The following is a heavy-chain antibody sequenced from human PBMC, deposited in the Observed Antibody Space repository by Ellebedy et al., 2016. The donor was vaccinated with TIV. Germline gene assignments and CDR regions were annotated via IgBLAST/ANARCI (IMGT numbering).Heavy chain of an antibody. D-gene: IGHD4-17*01. V-gene: IGHV1-8*01. Sequence: ASVKVSXXASGYTFTSYDINWVRQATGQGLEWMGWMNPNSGNTGYAQKFQGRVTMTRNTSISTAYMELSSLRSEDTAVYYCARDQISTYDYYYYGMDVWGQGTTVTVSS. CDR3: ARDQISTYDYYYYGMDV. J-gene: IGHJ6*02. CDR1: GYTFTSYD. CDR2: MNPNSGNT.